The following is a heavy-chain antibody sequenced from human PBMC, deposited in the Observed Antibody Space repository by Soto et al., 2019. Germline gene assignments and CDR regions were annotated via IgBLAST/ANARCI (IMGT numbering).Heavy chain of an antibody. D-gene: IGHD3-10*01. CDR2: TNDSGNI. CDR1: GGSFSVYR. J-gene: IGHJ6*03. V-gene: IGHV4-34*01. CDR3: ARGLILWFGELSRRGGYYYYMDV. Sequence: QGQLQQWGAGFWKPWETLSLTCAAYGGSFSVYRWSWISQPPGTGLECFGETNDSGNINSNPSLKSRVTIFLDTPKKQISLKLSSVTAADTAVYYCARGLILWFGELSRRGGYYYYMDVWGKGTTVIVSS.